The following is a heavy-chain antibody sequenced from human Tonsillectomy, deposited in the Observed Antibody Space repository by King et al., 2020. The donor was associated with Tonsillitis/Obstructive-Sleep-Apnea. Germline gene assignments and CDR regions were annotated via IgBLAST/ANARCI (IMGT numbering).Heavy chain of an antibody. D-gene: IGHD3-22*01. V-gene: IGHV3-53*01. CDR3: ASRPYYDSSGYFDAFDI. CDR1: GFTVSSNY. Sequence: VQLVESGGGLIQPGGSLRLSCAASGFTVSSNYMSWVRQAPGQGQEWVSGIYSGGSTYYADSVKGRFTISRDNSKNTLYLQMNSLRAEDTAVYYCASRPYYDSSGYFDAFDIWGQGTMVTVSS. CDR2: IYSGGST. J-gene: IGHJ3*02.